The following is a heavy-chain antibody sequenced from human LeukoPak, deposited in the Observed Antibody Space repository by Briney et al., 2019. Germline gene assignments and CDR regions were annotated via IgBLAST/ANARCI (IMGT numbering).Heavy chain of an antibody. J-gene: IGHJ4*02. CDR3: ARLVGVSPLDF. CDR1: GFTFSSYS. CDR2: IRGDGNT. Sequence: GGSLRLSCAASGFTFSSYSMYWVRQTPRKGLEWVSEIRGDGNTYYADSVKGRFAISRDNSKNTLFLQMRSLRVEDTAIYYCARLVGVSPLDFWGQGTLVTVSS. D-gene: IGHD3-16*01. V-gene: IGHV3-23*01.